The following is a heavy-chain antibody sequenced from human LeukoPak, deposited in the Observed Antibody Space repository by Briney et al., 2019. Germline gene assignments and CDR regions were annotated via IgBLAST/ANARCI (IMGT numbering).Heavy chain of an antibody. CDR3: ARDFAGHGYYYYGMDV. V-gene: IGHV3-7*01. D-gene: IGHD4-17*01. Sequence: GGSLRLSCAASGFALSSHWMTWVRQVPGRGPEWVANVNRDGSETYYLDSVKGRFTISKDNAKNSLYLQMNSLRAEDTAVYYCARDFAGHGYYYYGMDVWGQGTTVTVSS. J-gene: IGHJ6*02. CDR1: GFALSSHW. CDR2: VNRDGSET.